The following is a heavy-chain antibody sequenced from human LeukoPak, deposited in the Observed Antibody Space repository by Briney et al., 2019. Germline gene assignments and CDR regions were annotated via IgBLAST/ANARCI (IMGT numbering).Heavy chain of an antibody. CDR2: IYYSGST. CDR3: ARRAGTTIFGVVINYFDY. CDR1: GGSISSSSYY. Sequence: PSETLSLTCTVSGGSISSSSYYWGWIRQPPGKGLEWIGSIYYSGSTYYNPSLKSRVTISVDTSKNQFSLKLSSVIAADTAVYYCARRAGTTIFGVVINYFDYWGQGTLVTVSS. D-gene: IGHD3-3*01. V-gene: IGHV4-39*01. J-gene: IGHJ4*02.